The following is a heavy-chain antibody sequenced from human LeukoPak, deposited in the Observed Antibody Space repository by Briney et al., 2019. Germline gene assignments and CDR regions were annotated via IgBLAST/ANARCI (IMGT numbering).Heavy chain of an antibody. CDR3: AKGFDYAVWYYFDY. CDR1: GFTFSSYA. CDR2: ISGSGGST. V-gene: IGHV3-23*01. Sequence: GGSLRLSCAASGFTFSSYAMSWVRQAPGKGPEWVSAISGSGGSTYYADSVKGRFTISRDNSKNTLYLQMNSLRAEDTAVYYCAKGFDYAVWYYFDYWGQGTLITVSS. J-gene: IGHJ4*02. D-gene: IGHD4-17*01.